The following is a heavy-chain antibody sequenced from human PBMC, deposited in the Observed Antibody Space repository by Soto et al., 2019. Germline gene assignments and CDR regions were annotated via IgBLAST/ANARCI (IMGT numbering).Heavy chain of an antibody. V-gene: IGHV4-4*07. CDR1: GGSISVKY. D-gene: IGHD6-13*01. CDR3: VASLAASGLNWLDP. J-gene: IGHJ5*02. CDR2: IFANGHT. Sequence: PSETLSLTCIVSGGSISVKYWNGVRQPPGKGLEWIGLIFANGHTDYNPSLKSRVTMSVDASKNQFSLRLNSMTAADTAVYYCVASLAASGLNWLDPWGRGTLVTVSS.